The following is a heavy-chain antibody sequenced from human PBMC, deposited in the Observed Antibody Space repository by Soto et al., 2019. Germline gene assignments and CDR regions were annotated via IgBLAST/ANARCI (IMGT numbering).Heavy chain of an antibody. D-gene: IGHD1-1*01. CDR1: GYTFTSYD. J-gene: IGHJ3*02. CDR3: ARVSRAETRGAFDI. Sequence: GASVKVSCKASGYTFTSYDINWVRQATGQGLEWMGWMNPNSGNTGYAQKFQGRVTMTRNTSISTAYMELSSLRPEDTAVYYCARVSRAETRGAFDIWGQGTMVTVSS. CDR2: MNPNSGNT. V-gene: IGHV1-8*01.